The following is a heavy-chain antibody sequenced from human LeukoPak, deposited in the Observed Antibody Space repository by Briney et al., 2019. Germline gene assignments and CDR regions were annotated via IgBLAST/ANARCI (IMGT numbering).Heavy chain of an antibody. CDR1: GFTFSSHS. J-gene: IGHJ4*02. CDR3: ARGAYYYED. V-gene: IGHV3-48*01. CDR2: ISSSSSTI. Sequence: GGSLRLSCAASGFTFSSHSMNWVRQAPGKGLEWVSYISSSSSTIYYADSVKGRFTISRDNAKNSLYLQTNSLRAEDTAVYYCARGAYYYEDWGQGTLVTVSS. D-gene: IGHD3-22*01.